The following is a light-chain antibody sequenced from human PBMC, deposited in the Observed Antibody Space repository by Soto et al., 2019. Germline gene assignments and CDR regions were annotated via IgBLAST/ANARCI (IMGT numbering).Light chain of an antibody. CDR2: DAS. J-gene: IGKJ5*01. Sequence: EIVLTQSPCTLSFSPGERSTLSCRASQSVSNSYLAWYQQKPGQAPRLLISDASSRATGIPDRFSGSGSGTDFTLTISRLEPEDFALYYCQQYGSSPITFGQGTRLEIK. CDR3: QQYGSSPIT. V-gene: IGKV3-20*01. CDR1: QSVSNSY.